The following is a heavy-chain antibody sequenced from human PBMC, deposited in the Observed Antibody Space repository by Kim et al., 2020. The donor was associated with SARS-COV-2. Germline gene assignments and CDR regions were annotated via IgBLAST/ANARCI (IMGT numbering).Heavy chain of an antibody. D-gene: IGHD1-1*01. V-gene: IGHV3-53*04. J-gene: IGHJ4*02. CDR2: SR. CDR3: ARDLEGPLVY. Sequence: SRYYAESVKGRFTISRHNSKNTLYLQMNSLRAEDTAVYYGARDLEGPLVYWGQGTLVTVSS.